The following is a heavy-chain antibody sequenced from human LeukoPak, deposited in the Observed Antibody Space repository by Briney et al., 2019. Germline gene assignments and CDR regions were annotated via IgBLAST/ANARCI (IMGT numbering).Heavy chain of an antibody. D-gene: IGHD5-24*01. Sequence: PGGSLRLSCAASGFTFSSYAMHWVRQASGKGLEWVGRIRSKANSYATAYAASVKGRFTISRDDSKNTAYLQMNSLKTEDTAVYYCTRLSLEDYFDYWGQGTLVTVSS. V-gene: IGHV3-73*01. CDR2: IRSKANSYAT. CDR1: GFTFSSYA. CDR3: TRLSLEDYFDY. J-gene: IGHJ4*02.